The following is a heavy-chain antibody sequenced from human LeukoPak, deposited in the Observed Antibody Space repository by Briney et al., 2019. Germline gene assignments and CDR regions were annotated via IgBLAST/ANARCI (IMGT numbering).Heavy chain of an antibody. Sequence: SETLSLTCTVSGGSINNYYWSWIRQPAGKGLEWIGRIYTRGSTNYNPSLKSRVTMSVDTSKNQFSLKLSSVAAADTAVYYCARGRYCSADICSGDDAFDIWGQGTMVSVSS. CDR1: GGSINNYY. CDR3: ARGRYCSADICSGDDAFDI. D-gene: IGHD2-15*01. J-gene: IGHJ3*02. V-gene: IGHV4-4*07. CDR2: IYTRGST.